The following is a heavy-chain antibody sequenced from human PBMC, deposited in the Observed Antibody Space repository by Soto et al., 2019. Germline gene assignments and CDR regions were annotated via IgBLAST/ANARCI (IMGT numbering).Heavy chain of an antibody. Sequence: AGGSLRLSCAASRFTFSSYGMHWVRQAPGKGLEWVAVIWYDGINKYYADSVKGRFTISRDNSKNTLYLQMNSLRADDTAVYYCARGVVVARYSYYGMDVWGQGTTVTVSS. J-gene: IGHJ6*02. CDR1: RFTFSSYG. CDR3: ARGVVVARYSYYGMDV. V-gene: IGHV3-33*01. D-gene: IGHD2-15*01. CDR2: IWYDGINK.